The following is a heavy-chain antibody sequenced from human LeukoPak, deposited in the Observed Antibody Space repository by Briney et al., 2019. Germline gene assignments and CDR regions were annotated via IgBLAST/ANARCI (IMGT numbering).Heavy chain of an antibody. D-gene: IGHD5-12*01. CDR2: INHSGST. J-gene: IGHJ4*02. CDR1: GGSFSGYY. Sequence: SETLSLTCAVYGGSFSGYYWSWIRQPPGKGLEWIGEINHSGSTNYNPSLKSRVTISVDTSKNQFSLKLSSVTAAGTAVYYCARGKWLRSSLDYWGQGTLVTVSS. CDR3: ARGKWLRSSLDY. V-gene: IGHV4-34*01.